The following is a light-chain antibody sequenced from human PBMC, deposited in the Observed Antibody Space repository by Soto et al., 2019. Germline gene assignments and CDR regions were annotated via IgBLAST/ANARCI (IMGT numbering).Light chain of an antibody. J-gene: IGLJ2*01. V-gene: IGLV2-23*01. Sequence: QSALTQPASVSGSTGQSITISCTGTSSDVGGYNLVSWYQQYPGKAPKLLIYEGSKRPSGVSNRFSGSKSGYTASLTISGLQAEDEADYYCCSYSGDPTSVVFGGGTKLTVL. CDR1: SSDVGGYNL. CDR3: CSYSGDPTSVV. CDR2: EGS.